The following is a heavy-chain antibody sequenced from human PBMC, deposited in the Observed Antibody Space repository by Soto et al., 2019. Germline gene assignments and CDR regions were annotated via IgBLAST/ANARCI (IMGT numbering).Heavy chain of an antibody. CDR3: AREYSSSWGGGDNWFDP. Sequence: SETLSLTCAVYGGSFSGYYWSWIRQPPGKGLEWIGEINHSGSTNYNPSLKSRVTISVDTSKNQFSLKLSSVTAADTAVYYCAREYSSSWGGGDNWFDPWGQGTLVTV. V-gene: IGHV4-34*01. CDR1: GGSFSGYY. D-gene: IGHD6-6*01. CDR2: INHSGST. J-gene: IGHJ5*02.